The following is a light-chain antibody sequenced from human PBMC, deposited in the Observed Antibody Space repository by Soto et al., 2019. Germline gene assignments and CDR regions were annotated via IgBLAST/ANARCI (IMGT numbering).Light chain of an antibody. CDR3: QQYYSTPLT. CDR2: WAS. Sequence: DIVMTQSPDSLAVSLGERATINCKSSQSVLYSSNNKNYLAWYQQKPGQPPKLLIYWASTRESGVPDRFSGSGSGTDFTLTISSLQAEDVAVYYCQQYYSTPLTFGQGPKVEIK. CDR1: QSVLYSSNNKNY. J-gene: IGKJ1*01. V-gene: IGKV4-1*01.